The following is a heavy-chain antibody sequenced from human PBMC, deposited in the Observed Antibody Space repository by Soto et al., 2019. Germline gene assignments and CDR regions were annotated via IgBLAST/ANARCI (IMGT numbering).Heavy chain of an antibody. D-gene: IGHD3-22*01. CDR1: GGTFSSYA. CDR2: IIPIFGTA. CDR3: ARGDAYYYDSCGSYYYYGMDV. J-gene: IGHJ6*02. V-gene: IGHV1-69*13. Sequence: SVKVSCKASGGTFSSYAISWVRQAPGQGLEWMGGIIPIFGTANYAQKFQGRVTITADESTSTAYMELSSLRSEDTAVYYCARGDAYYYDSCGSYYYYGMDVWGQGTTVTVS.